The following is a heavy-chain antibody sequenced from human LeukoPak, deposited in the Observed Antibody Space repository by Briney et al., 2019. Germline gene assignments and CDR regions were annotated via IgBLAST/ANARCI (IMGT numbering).Heavy chain of an antibody. CDR2: ISGSSTYI. J-gene: IGHJ4*02. CDR1: GFTFSNYA. Sequence: GGSLRLSCAASGFTFSNYAMNWVRQAPGKGLEWVSSISGSSTYIYYADSVKGRFTISRDNAKNSLYLQMNSLRAEDTAVYYCAKDISIGIAVAGNPDYWGQGTLVTVSS. CDR3: AKDISIGIAVAGNPDY. V-gene: IGHV3-21*01. D-gene: IGHD6-19*01.